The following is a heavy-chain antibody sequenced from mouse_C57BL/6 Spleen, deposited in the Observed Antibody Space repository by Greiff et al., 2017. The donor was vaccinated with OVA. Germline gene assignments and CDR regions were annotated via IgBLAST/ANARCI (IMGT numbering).Heavy chain of an antibody. V-gene: IGHV5-12*01. CDR3: ARHGDLDY. CDR2: ISNGGGST. J-gene: IGHJ4*01. CDR1: GFTFSDYY. Sequence: EVQRVESGGGLVRPGGSLKLSCAASGFTFSDYYMYWVRQTPEKRLEWVAYISNGGGSTYYPDTVKGRFTISRDNAKNTLYLQMSRLKSEDTAMYYCARHGDLDYWGQGTSVTVSS.